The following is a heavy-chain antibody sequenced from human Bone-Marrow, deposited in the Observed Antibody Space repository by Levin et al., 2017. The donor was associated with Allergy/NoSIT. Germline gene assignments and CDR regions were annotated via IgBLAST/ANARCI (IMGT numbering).Heavy chain of an antibody. J-gene: IGHJ3*02. Sequence: ETLSLTCAASGFTFSNYAVGWVRQAPGKGLEWVSGIGGSGGSTSYAESVKGRFTISRENSKNTLYLQMTSLRAGDTAVYYCAKVGGCSTTSCYDAFDIWGQGTMVTVSS. CDR1: GFTFSNYA. D-gene: IGHD2-2*01. V-gene: IGHV3-23*01. CDR2: IGGSGGST. CDR3: AKVGGCSTTSCYDAFDI.